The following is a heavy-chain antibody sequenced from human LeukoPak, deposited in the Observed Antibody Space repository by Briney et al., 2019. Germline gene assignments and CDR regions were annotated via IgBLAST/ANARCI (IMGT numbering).Heavy chain of an antibody. CDR1: GGSVSSSNW. V-gene: IGHV4-4*02. Sequence: PSETLSLTCAVSGGSVSSSNWWSWVRQPPGKGLEWIGEIYHSGSTNYNPSLKSRVTISVDKSKNQFSLKLSSVTAADTAVYYSARGEYYDILTGYYSYFDYWGQGTLVTVSS. CDR2: IYHSGST. CDR3: ARGEYYDILTGYYSYFDY. J-gene: IGHJ4*02. D-gene: IGHD3-9*01.